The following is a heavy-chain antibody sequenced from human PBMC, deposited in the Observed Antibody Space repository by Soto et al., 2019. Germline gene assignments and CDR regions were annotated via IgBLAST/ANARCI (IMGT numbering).Heavy chain of an antibody. V-gene: IGHV3-74*01. CDR1: GFTFNYYW. CDR2: IHSDGSST. D-gene: IGHD2-21*02. J-gene: IGHJ3*01. Sequence: EVQLVESEGGLVQRGGSLRLSCAASGFTFNYYWMHWVRQAPGQGLVWVSHIHSDGSSTTYADSVKGRFTISRDNAKNTLYLQMNSLRAEDTAVYYCARGDKGGFDLWGQGTTATVSS. CDR3: ARGDKGGFDL.